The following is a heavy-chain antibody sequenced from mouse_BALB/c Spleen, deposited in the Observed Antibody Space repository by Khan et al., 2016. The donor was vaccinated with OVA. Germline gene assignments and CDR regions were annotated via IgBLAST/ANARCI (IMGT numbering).Heavy chain of an antibody. D-gene: IGHD2-14*01. Sequence: VQLQQSGPDLVKPGASVRMSCKASGYTFTSYVIHWLRQKPGQGLEWIGYIYPFNDDTKYNEKFKGKATLTSDKSSSTAYMELSSLPSEDSAVYYCAKNYRYDVYFDYWGQGTTLTVSS. V-gene: IGHV1S136*01. J-gene: IGHJ2*01. CDR2: IYPFNDDT. CDR3: AKNYRYDVYFDY. CDR1: GYTFTSYV.